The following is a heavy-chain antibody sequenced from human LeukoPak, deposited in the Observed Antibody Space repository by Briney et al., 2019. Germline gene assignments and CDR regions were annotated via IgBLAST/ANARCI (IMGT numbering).Heavy chain of an antibody. CDR3: ARAGGNY. CDR1: GGSISSYY. Sequence: SETLSLTCTVSGGSISSYYWSWIRQPPGKGLEWIGYIYYSGSTDYSPSPKSRVTISVDTSKNQFSLKLSSVTAADTAVYYCARAGGNYWGQGTLVTVSS. CDR2: IYYSGST. J-gene: IGHJ4*02. V-gene: IGHV4-59*01.